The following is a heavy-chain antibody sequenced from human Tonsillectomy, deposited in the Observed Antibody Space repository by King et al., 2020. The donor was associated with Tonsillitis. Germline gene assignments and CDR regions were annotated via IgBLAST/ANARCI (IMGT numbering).Heavy chain of an antibody. V-gene: IGHV3-48*04. CDR3: AGTYYYGSGTNYFDY. D-gene: IGHD3-10*01. Sequence: VQLVESGGGLVQPGGSLRLSCAASGFTFSSYSMNWVRQASGKGLEWVSYISSSSSTIYYADSVKGRFTISRDNAKNSLYLQMNSLRAEDTAVYYCAGTYYYGSGTNYFDYWGQGTLVTVSS. J-gene: IGHJ4*02. CDR1: GFTFSSYS. CDR2: ISSSSSTI.